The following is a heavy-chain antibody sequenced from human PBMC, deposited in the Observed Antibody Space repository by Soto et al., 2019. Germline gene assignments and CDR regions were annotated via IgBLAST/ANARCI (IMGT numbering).Heavy chain of an antibody. CDR3: ARDQDGILRYFDWFPFDY. V-gene: IGHV3-48*02. CDR2: ISSSSSTI. J-gene: IGHJ4*02. Sequence: GGSLRLSCAASGFTFSSYSMNWVRQAPGKGLEWVSYISSSSSTIYYADSVKGRFTISRDNAKNSLYLQMNSLRDEDTAVYYCARDQDGILRYFDWFPFDYWGQGTLVTVSS. CDR1: GFTFSSYS. D-gene: IGHD3-9*01.